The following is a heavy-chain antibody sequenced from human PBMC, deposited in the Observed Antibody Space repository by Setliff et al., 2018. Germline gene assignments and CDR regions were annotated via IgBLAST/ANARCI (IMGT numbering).Heavy chain of an antibody. J-gene: IGHJ4*02. CDR1: GGSISSGVYY. V-gene: IGHV4-39*01. Sequence: PSETLSLTCTVSGGSISSGVYYWAWIRQTPGKGLEWIGRIYYRGDTYYNASLKSRLTLSVDTSKNQVSLNLRSVTAADTAVYYCARTGTYRYFDYWGQGTQVTV. D-gene: IGHD1-1*01. CDR2: IYYRGDT. CDR3: ARTGTYRYFDY.